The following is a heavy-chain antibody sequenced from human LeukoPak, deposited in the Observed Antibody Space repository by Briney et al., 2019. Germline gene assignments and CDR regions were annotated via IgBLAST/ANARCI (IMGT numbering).Heavy chain of an antibody. CDR3: ARDLVTVTKGFDF. CDR2: ISYIGST. D-gene: IGHD4-17*01. V-gene: IGHV4-59*11. CDR1: DDSFTSHY. Sequence: SETLSLTCAVSDDSFTSHYWTWIRQPPGKGLEWIGYISYIGSTNYNPSFKSRVTISIDTPRNQISLRLSSVTAADTAVYYCARDLVTVTKGFDFWGQGTMVSVSS. J-gene: IGHJ3*01.